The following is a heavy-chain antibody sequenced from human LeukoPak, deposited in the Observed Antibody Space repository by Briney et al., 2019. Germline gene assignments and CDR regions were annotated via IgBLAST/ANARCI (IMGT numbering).Heavy chain of an antibody. D-gene: IGHD3-22*01. J-gene: IGHJ6*02. CDR3: AREKDYYDSSGYSSYYYGMDV. CDR1: GFTFTSYA. Sequence: PGGSLRLSCAASGFTFTSYAMSWVRQAPGKGLEWVANIKQDGSEKYYVDSVKGRFTISRDNAKNSLYLQMNSLRAEDTAVYYCAREKDYYDSSGYSSYYYGMDVWGQGTTVTVSS. V-gene: IGHV3-7*01. CDR2: IKQDGSEK.